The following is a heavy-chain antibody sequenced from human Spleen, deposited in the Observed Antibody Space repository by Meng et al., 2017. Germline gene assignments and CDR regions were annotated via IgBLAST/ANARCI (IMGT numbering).Heavy chain of an antibody. V-gene: IGHV4-59*01. CDR1: GDSISRKY. CDR2: VHFSGST. J-gene: IGHJ5*01. CDR3: AREFRYYITSGDSGSSYPFDS. Sequence: SETLSLTCTVSGDSISRKYWSWIRQPPGKGLEWLGVVHFSGSTSHNPSLRGRVSLSIDTSKNQFSLRLRSVTAADTAMYYCAREFRYYITSGDSGSSYPFDSWGQGTLVTVSS. D-gene: IGHD3-10*01.